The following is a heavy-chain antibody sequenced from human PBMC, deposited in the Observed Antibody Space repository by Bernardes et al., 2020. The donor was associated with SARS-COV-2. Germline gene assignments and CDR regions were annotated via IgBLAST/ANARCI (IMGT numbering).Heavy chain of an antibody. D-gene: IGHD3-10*01. V-gene: IGHV2-5*02. CDR3: AYGTKIPGNWGSESYFFHS. CDR2: IYWDDDK. Sequence: SGPTLVKPTQTVTLTCTFSGFSLSSSGVGVGWIRQPPGKALDWLAMIYWDDDKPCSPSLKSRLTITKDTPKNQVVLTLTNMDPVDTATYYCAYGTKIPGNWGSESYFFHSWGQGILVTVSS. CDR1: GFSLSSSGVG. J-gene: IGHJ4*02.